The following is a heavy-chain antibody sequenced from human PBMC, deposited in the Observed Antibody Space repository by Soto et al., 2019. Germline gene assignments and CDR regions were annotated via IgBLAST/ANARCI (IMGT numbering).Heavy chain of an antibody. CDR2: IIPIFGTA. V-gene: IGHV1-69*13. Sequence: ASVKVSCKASGGTFSSYAISWVRQAPGQGLEWMGGIIPIFGTANYAQKFQGRVTITADESTSTAYMELSSLRSEDTAVYYCASGSGGYDILTGYYRPPFYYGMDVWGQGTTVTVSS. J-gene: IGHJ6*02. D-gene: IGHD3-9*01. CDR3: ASGSGGYDILTGYYRPPFYYGMDV. CDR1: GGTFSSYA.